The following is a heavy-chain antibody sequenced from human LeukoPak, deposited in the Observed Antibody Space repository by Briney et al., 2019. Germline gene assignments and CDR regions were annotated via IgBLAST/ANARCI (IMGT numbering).Heavy chain of an antibody. Sequence: ASVKVSCKASGYTFTNYYMHWVRQAPGQGLEWMGIINPSGGSTSFAQKFQGRVIMTRDTSISTAYMELSRLRSDDTAVYYCARVRAALGNWFDPWGQGTLVTVSS. CDR3: ARVRAALGNWFDP. D-gene: IGHD6-6*01. CDR1: GYTFTNYY. J-gene: IGHJ5*02. V-gene: IGHV1-46*01. CDR2: INPSGGST.